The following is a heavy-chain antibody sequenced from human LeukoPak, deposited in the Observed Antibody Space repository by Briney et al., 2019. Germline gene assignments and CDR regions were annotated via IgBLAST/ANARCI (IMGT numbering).Heavy chain of an antibody. Sequence: ASVKVSCKASGYTFTGYYMHWVRQALGQGLEWMGRINPNSGGTNYAQKFQGRVTMTRDTSISTAYMELSRLRSDDTAVYYCARTGRQQLDRDYYYYYGMDVWGQGTTVTVSS. J-gene: IGHJ6*02. CDR3: ARTGRQQLDRDYYYYYGMDV. V-gene: IGHV1-2*06. D-gene: IGHD6-13*01. CDR1: GYTFTGYY. CDR2: INPNSGGT.